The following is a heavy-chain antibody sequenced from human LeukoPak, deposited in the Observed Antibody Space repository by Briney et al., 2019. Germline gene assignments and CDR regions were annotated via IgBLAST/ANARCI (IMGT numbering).Heavy chain of an antibody. CDR1: GFTFSDYA. CDR3: AKGLSRGTTPNWFGP. CDR2: ISGTGGTT. V-gene: IGHV3-23*01. Sequence: GGSLRLSCAASGFTFSDYAMTWVRQAPGKGLEWVSVISGTGGTTYYADSVKGQFTVSRDNSQNTLYLQMNTLRADDTAVYYCAKGLSRGTTPNWFGPWGQGTLVTVSS. D-gene: IGHD4-17*01. J-gene: IGHJ5*02.